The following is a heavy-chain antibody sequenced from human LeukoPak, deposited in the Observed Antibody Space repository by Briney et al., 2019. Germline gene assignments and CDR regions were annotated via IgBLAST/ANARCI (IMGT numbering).Heavy chain of an antibody. CDR1: GFTFSSYT. D-gene: IGHD3-10*01. CDR3: AKDLYGSGSYYAVPYKISRYSIPTFDY. CDR2: ISGSGTNT. J-gene: IGHJ4*02. Sequence: GGSLRLSCAASGFTFSSYTMSWIRQAPGKGLECVSVISGSGTNTYYADPVKGRFTISRDNSKNTLYLQMNSLRAEDTAVYYCAKDLYGSGSYYAVPYKISRYSIPTFDYWGQGTLVTVSS. V-gene: IGHV3-23*01.